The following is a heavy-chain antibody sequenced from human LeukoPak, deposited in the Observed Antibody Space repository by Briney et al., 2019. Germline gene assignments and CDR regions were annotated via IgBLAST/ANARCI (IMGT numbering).Heavy chain of an antibody. CDR1: GYTFTSYG. Sequence: ASVKVSCKASGYTFTSYGISWVRQAPGQGLEWMGWISAYNGNTNYAQKLQGRVTMTTDTSTSTAYMELRSLRSDDTAVYNCARDSSIAAAGLPFDYWDQGTLVTVSS. D-gene: IGHD6-13*01. V-gene: IGHV1-18*01. CDR2: ISAYNGNT. CDR3: ARDSSIAAAGLPFDY. J-gene: IGHJ4*02.